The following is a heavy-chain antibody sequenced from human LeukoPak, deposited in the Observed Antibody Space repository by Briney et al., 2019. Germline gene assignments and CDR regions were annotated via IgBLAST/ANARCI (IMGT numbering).Heavy chain of an antibody. CDR3: VRGTPTPGMDY. Sequence: ASVRVSCKASGYPFIAHFLNWVRQAPGQGLEWMGNIDTTTGNPRYAQDFTGRFVFSLDTSVSTAYLQITSLKADDTAAYYCVRGTPTPGMDYWGQGTQVTVSS. CDR1: GYPFIAHF. V-gene: IGHV7-4-1*02. J-gene: IGHJ4*02. D-gene: IGHD3-10*01. CDR2: IDTTTGNP.